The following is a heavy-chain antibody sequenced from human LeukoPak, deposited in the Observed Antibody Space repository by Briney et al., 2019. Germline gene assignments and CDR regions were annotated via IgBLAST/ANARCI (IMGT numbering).Heavy chain of an antibody. J-gene: IGHJ4*02. D-gene: IGHD6-6*01. CDR2: INPSGGST. CDR1: GYTFTSYY. Sequence: ASVKVSCKASGYTFTSYYMHWVRQAPGQGLEWMGIINPSGGSTSYAQKFQGRVTMTRDTSASTVYMELSSLRSEDTDVYYCARTAARRFDYWGEGTLVSVSS. V-gene: IGHV1-46*01. CDR3: ARTAARRFDY.